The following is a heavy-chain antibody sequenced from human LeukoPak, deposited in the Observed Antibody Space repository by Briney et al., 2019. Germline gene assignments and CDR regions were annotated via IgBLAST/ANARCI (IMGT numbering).Heavy chain of an antibody. CDR3: ARDLIAVAGSGY. J-gene: IGHJ4*02. V-gene: IGHV1-2*06. CDR2: INPNSGGT. D-gene: IGHD6-19*01. Sequence: ASVKVSCKASGYTFTSYHINWVRQATGQGLEWMGRINPNSGGTNYAQKFQGRVTMTRDTSISTAYMELSRLRSDDTAVYYCARDLIAVAGSGYWGQGTLVTVSS. CDR1: GYTFTSYH.